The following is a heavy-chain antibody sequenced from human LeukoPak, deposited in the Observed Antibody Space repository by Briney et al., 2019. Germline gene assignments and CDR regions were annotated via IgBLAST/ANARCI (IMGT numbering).Heavy chain of an antibody. CDR3: ARDRLPDWGSRGSWFDP. J-gene: IGHJ5*02. Sequence: ASVKVSCKASGYTFTSYYIHWVRQAPGQGLEWMGWINPNSGGTNYAQKFQGRVTMTRDTSISTAYMELSRLRSDDTAVYYCARDRLPDWGSRGSWFDPWGQGTLVTVSS. CDR2: INPNSGGT. CDR1: GYTFTSYY. D-gene: IGHD7-27*01. V-gene: IGHV1-2*02.